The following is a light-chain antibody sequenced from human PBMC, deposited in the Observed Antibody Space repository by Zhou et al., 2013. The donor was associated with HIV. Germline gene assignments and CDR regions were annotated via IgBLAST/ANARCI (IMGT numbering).Light chain of an antibody. CDR3: QQYDRYPYT. J-gene: IGKJ2*01. V-gene: IGKV1-5*03. Sequence: DIQMTQSPSTLSASVGDRVTITCRASQSVTSWLAWYQQKPGKAPNLLIYKASSLESGVPSRFTGGGSGTEFTLTISSLQPDDFATYYCQQYDRYPYTFGQGTKLEIK. CDR2: KAS. CDR1: QSVTSW.